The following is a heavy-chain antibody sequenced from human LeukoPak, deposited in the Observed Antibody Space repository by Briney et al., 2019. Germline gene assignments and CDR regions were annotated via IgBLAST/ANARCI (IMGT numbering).Heavy chain of an antibody. CDR1: GFTFSSYG. J-gene: IGHJ3*02. CDR3: AKLLLAYCSGGSCPTDAFDI. Sequence: GGSEPLSCAASGFTFSSYGMHWVRPAPGKGLQWVAVISYDGRNKYYADSVKGPFTSSRDNSKNTLYLQMNSLRAEDTAVYYCAKLLLAYCSGGSCPTDAFDIWGKGTTVSFSS. D-gene: IGHD2-15*01. CDR2: ISYDGRNK. V-gene: IGHV3-30*18.